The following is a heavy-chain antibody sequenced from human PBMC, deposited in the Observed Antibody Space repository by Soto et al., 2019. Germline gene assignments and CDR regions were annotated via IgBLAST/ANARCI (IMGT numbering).Heavy chain of an antibody. V-gene: IGHV3-33*08. CDR2: IWYDGSNK. J-gene: IGHJ6*02. CDR3: ARSPYTTAYNYGMDV. D-gene: IGHD3-16*01. CDR1: GFRFSLYG. Sequence: LSLSCAASGFRFSLYGMQGVRHSPGKGLEWVAIIWYDGSNKYYADSVKGRFTISRDNSKNTLYLQMNSLRAEDTAVYHCARSPYTTAYNYGMDVWGHGTPVTVSS.